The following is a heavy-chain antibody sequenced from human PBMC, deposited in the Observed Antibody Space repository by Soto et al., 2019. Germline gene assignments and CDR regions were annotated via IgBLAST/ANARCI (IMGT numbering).Heavy chain of an antibody. Sequence: LGESLKISCKGSGYSFISYWIGWVRQMPGRGLEWMGIIYPHDSDTRYSPSFQGQVTISADKSISTAYLQWSSLKASDSAMYYCARLYGSGQWNWFDPWGQGTLVTVSS. CDR2: IYPHDSDT. J-gene: IGHJ5*02. V-gene: IGHV5-51*01. D-gene: IGHD3-10*01. CDR1: GYSFISYW. CDR3: ARLYGSGQWNWFDP.